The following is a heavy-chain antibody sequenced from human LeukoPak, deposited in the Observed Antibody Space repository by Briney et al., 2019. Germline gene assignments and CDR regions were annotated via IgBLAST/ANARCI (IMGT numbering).Heavy chain of an antibody. CDR1: GGTFSSYA. D-gene: IGHD6-13*01. CDR3: ARDGYSSTWYGLVLFDY. J-gene: IGHJ4*02. Sequence: ASVKVSCKASGGTFSSYAISWVRQVPGQGLEWMGWISAYSGNTDYAQNLQGRVTMTTDTSTNTAYMELRSLRSDDTAVYYCARDGYSSTWYGLVLFDYWGQGTLVTVSS. CDR2: ISAYSGNT. V-gene: IGHV1-18*01.